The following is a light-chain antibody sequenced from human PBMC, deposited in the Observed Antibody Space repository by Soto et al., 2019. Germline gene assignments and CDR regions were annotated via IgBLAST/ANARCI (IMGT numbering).Light chain of an antibody. Sequence: QSVLTQPPSASGSPGQSVTISCTGTSSDVGGYNYVSWYQQHPGKAPKLMIYEVTKRPSGVPDRFSGSKSGNTASLTVSGLQAEDEAEYYCSSYAGSNNGVFGGGTKLTVL. V-gene: IGLV2-8*01. CDR3: SSYAGSNNGV. J-gene: IGLJ3*02. CDR2: EVT. CDR1: SSDVGGYNY.